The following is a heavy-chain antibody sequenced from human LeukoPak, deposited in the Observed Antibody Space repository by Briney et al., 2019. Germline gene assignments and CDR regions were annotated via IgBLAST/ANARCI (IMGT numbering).Heavy chain of an antibody. D-gene: IGHD2-2*01. V-gene: IGHV3-73*01. Sequence: GGSLKLSCAVSGFTFSGSTMHWVRQASGKGLEWVGRIRNTANNYATAYAASLKGRFTISRDDSKSTAYLQMNSLRTEDTAVYYCTAYCLGTSCHSSVGSWGQGTLVTVSS. CDR3: TAYCLGTSCHSSVGS. CDR2: IRNTANNYAT. CDR1: GFTFSGST. J-gene: IGHJ5*02.